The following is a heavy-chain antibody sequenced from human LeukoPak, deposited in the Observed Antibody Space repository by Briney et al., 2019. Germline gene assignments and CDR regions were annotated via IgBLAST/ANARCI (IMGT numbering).Heavy chain of an antibody. V-gene: IGHV4-59*01. Sequence: SETLTLTCTVSGGSISSYYWSWIRQPPGKGLEWIGYIYYSGSTNYNPSLKSRVSISVDTPKNQFSLKLSSVTAADTAVYYCARSPYYYYGMDVWGERTTVTVSS. CDR1: GGSISSYY. J-gene: IGHJ6*04. CDR3: ARSPYYYYGMDV. CDR2: IYYSGST.